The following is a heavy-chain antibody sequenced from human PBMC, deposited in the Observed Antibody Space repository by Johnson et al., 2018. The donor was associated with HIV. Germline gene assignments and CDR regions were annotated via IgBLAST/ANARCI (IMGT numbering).Heavy chain of an antibody. V-gene: IGHV3-30-3*01. CDR3: AREPPSYGSGSSFRAFDI. Sequence: QVQLVEPGVGLVQPGGPRILSCAASGFTLSSYAMHWVRQAPGKGLEWVAVISDDGSNKYYADCVKGRFTISRDNSKNTLYLQMNSLRAEDTAVYYCAREPPSYGSGSSFRAFDIWGQGTMVTVSS. D-gene: IGHD3-10*01. J-gene: IGHJ3*02. CDR2: ISDDGSNK. CDR1: GFTLSSYA.